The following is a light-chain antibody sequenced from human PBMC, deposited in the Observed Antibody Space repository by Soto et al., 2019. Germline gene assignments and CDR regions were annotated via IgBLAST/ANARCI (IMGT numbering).Light chain of an antibody. CDR3: QQYGSSPSWT. Sequence: EIVLTQSPGTLSLSPGERATLSCRASQSVSSSYLAWYQQTPGQATRLLIDGASSRATGIPDRFSGSGCGTDFTPIISSMEPDDFAVYYCQQYGSSPSWTFGQGTKVEIK. J-gene: IGKJ1*01. V-gene: IGKV3-20*01. CDR1: QSVSSSY. CDR2: GAS.